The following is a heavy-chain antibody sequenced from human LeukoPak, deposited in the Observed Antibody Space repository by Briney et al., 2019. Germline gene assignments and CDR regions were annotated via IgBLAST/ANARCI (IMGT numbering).Heavy chain of an antibody. CDR2: ISYDGSNK. Sequence: GGSLRLSCAASGFTFSSYAMHWVRQAPGKGLEWVAVISYDGSNKYYADSVKGRFTISRDNSKNTLYLQMNSLRAEDTAVYYCASFTRSSWYDADAFDIWGQGTMVTVSS. CDR3: ASFTRSSWYDADAFDI. CDR1: GFTFSSYA. V-gene: IGHV3-30-3*01. D-gene: IGHD6-13*01. J-gene: IGHJ3*02.